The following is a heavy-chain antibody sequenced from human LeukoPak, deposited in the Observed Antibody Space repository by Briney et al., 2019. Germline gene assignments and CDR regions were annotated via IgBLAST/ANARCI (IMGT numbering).Heavy chain of an antibody. D-gene: IGHD4-23*01. Sequence: GRSLRLSCAASGFTFDDYAMHWVRQAPGKGLEWVSGISWNSGSIGYADSVKGRFTISRDNAKNSLYLQMNSLRAEDTALYYCAKDKEEVLTPYFDYWGQGTLVTVSP. CDR3: AKDKEEVLTPYFDY. CDR1: GFTFDDYA. V-gene: IGHV3-9*01. CDR2: ISWNSGSI. J-gene: IGHJ4*02.